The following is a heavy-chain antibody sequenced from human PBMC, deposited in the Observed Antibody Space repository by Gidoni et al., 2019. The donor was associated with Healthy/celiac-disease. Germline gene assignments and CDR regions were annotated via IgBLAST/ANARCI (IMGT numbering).Heavy chain of an antibody. CDR2: ISGSGGST. J-gene: IGHJ5*02. Sequence: EVQLLESGGGLVQPGGSLRLSCAASASTFSSYAMSWVRQAPGKGLEWVSAISGSGGSTYYADSVKGRFTISRDNSKNTLYLQMNSLRAEDTAVYYCAKGATMIVVVTGWFDPWGQGTLVTVSS. D-gene: IGHD3-22*01. V-gene: IGHV3-23*01. CDR1: ASTFSSYA. CDR3: AKGATMIVVVTGWFDP.